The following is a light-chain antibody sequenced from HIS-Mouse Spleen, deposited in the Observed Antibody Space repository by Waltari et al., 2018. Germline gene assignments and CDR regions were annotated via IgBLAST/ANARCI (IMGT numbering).Light chain of an antibody. J-gene: IGLJ3*02. Sequence: QSALTQPPSVSGSPGQSVTISCTGTSSDVGSYNRVSWYQQPPGTAPKLMIYEVSNRPAGVPVRCSGSKSGSTASRTILGLQAEDEADYYCSSYTSSSTWVFGGGTKLTVL. V-gene: IGLV2-18*02. CDR2: EVS. CDR1: SSDVGSYNR. CDR3: SSYTSSSTWV.